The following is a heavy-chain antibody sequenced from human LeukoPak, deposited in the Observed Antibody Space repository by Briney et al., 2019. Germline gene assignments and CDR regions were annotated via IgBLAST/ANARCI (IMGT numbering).Heavy chain of an antibody. CDR2: ISGSGDNT. V-gene: IGHV3-23*01. Sequence: PGGSLRLSCAASGFTFSSYVMSWVRQAPGKGLEWVSTISGSGDNTYYADSVKGRFTISRDNSKNTLYLQMNSLRAEDTALYYCAKDSKGYSSGWDLDYWGQGTLVTVSS. CDR3: AKDSKGYSSGWDLDY. D-gene: IGHD6-19*01. CDR1: GFTFSSYV. J-gene: IGHJ4*02.